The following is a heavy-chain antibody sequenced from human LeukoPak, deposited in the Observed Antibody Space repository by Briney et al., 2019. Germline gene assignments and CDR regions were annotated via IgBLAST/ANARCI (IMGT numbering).Heavy chain of an antibody. Sequence: SETLSLTCTVSGGSFRSTTYYWGWIRQPPGKGLEWIGSIYYSGSTYYNPSLRSRVTISLDPSKNQISLKLSSVTAADTAVYYCAASYYYDSSGYYVFDYWGQGTLVTVSS. CDR3: AASYYYDSSGYYVFDY. CDR2: IYYSGST. V-gene: IGHV4-39*07. CDR1: GGSFRSTTYY. D-gene: IGHD3-22*01. J-gene: IGHJ4*02.